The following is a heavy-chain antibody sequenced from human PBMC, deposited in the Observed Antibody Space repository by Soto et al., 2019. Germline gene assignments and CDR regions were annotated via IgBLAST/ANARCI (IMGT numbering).Heavy chain of an antibody. D-gene: IGHD3-9*01. CDR1: GFTFSSYA. J-gene: IGHJ5*01. CDR3: EKLRYFDWSSYNWFEY. Sequence: EVQLLESGGGLVQPGGSLRLSCAASGFTFSSYAMTWVRQAPGKGLEWVSGISGSGATTSYADSVKGRFTVSRDNSKNTVYLQMNSLRVEDTAVYYCEKLRYFDWSSYNWFEYWGQGTPVTVSS. CDR2: ISGSGATT. V-gene: IGHV3-23*01.